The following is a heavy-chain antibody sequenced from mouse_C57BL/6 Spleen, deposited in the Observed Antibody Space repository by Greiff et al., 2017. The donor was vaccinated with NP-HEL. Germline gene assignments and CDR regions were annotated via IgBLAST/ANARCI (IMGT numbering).Heavy chain of an antibody. CDR2: IYPSDSET. Sequence: QVQLQQPGAELVRPGSSVKLSCKASGYTFTSYWMDWVKQRPGQGLEWIGNIYPSDSETHYNQKFKDKATLTVDKSSSPAYMQLSSLTSEDSAVYYCARSGDYGPWFAYWGQGTLVTVSA. J-gene: IGHJ3*01. CDR3: ARSGDYGPWFAY. V-gene: IGHV1-61*01. D-gene: IGHD2-4*01. CDR1: GYTFTSYW.